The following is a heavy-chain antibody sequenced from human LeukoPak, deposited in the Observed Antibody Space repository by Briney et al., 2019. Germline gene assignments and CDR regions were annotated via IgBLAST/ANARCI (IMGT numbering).Heavy chain of an antibody. Sequence: SETLSLTCTVSGVSISSSNSYWGWIRQPPGKGLEWIGSICYSGNTYYNTSLKSQVSISIDTSKNQFSLRLTSVTAADTAVYYCARQTGSGLFILPGGQGTLVTVSS. CDR2: ICYSGNT. CDR3: ARQTGSGLFILP. D-gene: IGHD3/OR15-3a*01. CDR1: GVSISSSNSY. V-gene: IGHV4-39*01. J-gene: IGHJ4*02.